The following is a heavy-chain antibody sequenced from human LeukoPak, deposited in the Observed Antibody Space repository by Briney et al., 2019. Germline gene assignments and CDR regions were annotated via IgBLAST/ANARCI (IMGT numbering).Heavy chain of an antibody. CDR1: GFTVSSYG. J-gene: IGHJ4*02. V-gene: IGHV3-30*18. D-gene: IGHD1-26*01. CDR3: AKDGRGSPPFYFDY. CDR2: ISYDGSKK. Sequence: GGSLRLSCAASGFTVSSYGMHWVGQARGKGLEWVAVISYDGSKKYYADSVKGRFTISRDNSKNTLYLQMNSLRAEDTAVYYCAKDGRGSPPFYFDYWGQGTQVTVSS.